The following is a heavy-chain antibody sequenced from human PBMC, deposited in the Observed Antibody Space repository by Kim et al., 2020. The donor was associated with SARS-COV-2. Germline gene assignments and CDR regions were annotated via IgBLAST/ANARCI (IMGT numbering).Heavy chain of an antibody. CDR3: FCDQAEDPSANSK. CDR1: GFTFNNFA. Sequence: GGSLRLSCAASGFTFNNFALGWVRQASGKGLEWISTIRGSGGGTYYTDSVKGRFTISRDNSKHPVDLQMNSLRVSDTAVYYCFCDQAEDPSANSKWGQGT. CDR2: IRGSGGGT. J-gene: IGHJ3*01. D-gene: IGHD1-20*01. V-gene: IGHV3-23*01.